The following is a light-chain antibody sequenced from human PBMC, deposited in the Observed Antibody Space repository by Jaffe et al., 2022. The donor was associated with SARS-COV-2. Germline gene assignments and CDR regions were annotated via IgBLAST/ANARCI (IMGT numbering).Light chain of an antibody. J-gene: IGLJ3*02. CDR3: LLSFSGVRDV. CDR1: TGAVTSGLY. V-gene: IGLV7-46*01. Sequence: QAVVTQEPSLTVSPGGTVTLTCGSSTGAVTSGLYPYWFQQKPGQAPRTLIYDTSNKHSWTPARFSGSLLGGKAALTLSGAQPEDEADYYCLLSFSGVRDVFGGGTKLTVL. CDR2: DTS.